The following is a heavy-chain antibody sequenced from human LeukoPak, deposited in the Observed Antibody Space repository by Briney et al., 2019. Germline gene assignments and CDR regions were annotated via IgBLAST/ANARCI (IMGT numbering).Heavy chain of an antibody. D-gene: IGHD3-10*01. CDR3: VRGLDYNVAWVY. CDR1: GFTFSSFE. V-gene: IGHV3-48*03. J-gene: IGHJ4*02. Sequence: GGSLRLSCVVSGFTFSSFEMSWVRQAPGRGLEWVSYISSSGSTLYYADSVKGRFSISRDNAKNSLYLQMNSLRAEDTAVYYCVRGLDYNVAWVYWGQGTLVTVSS. CDR2: ISSSGSTL.